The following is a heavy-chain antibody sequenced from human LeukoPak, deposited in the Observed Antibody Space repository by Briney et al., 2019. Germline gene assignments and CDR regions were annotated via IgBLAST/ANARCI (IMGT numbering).Heavy chain of an antibody. J-gene: IGHJ5*02. D-gene: IGHD6-19*01. V-gene: IGHV1-18*01. CDR2: ISAYNGNT. CDR1: GYTFTSYG. Sequence: ASVKVSCKASGYTFTSYGISWVRQAPGQGLEWMGWISAYNGNTNYAQKFQGRVTITADKSTSTAYMELSSLRSEDTAVYYCARGVGSSGWYFGYNWFDPWGQGTLVTVSS. CDR3: ARGVGSSGWYFGYNWFDP.